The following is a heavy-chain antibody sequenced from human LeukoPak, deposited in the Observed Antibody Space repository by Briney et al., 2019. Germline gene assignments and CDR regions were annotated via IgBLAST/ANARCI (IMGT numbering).Heavy chain of an antibody. CDR3: AREGHWVVHGFYYYYMDV. CDR1: GFTFSNYA. D-gene: IGHD2-15*01. Sequence: SGRSLRLSCAASGFTFSNYAMHWVRQAPGKGLEWVAVISYDGRNEFYADSVKGRFTISRDNSKNTLDLQMNSPRAEDTAVYYCAREGHWVVHGFYYYYMDVWGKGTTVTVSS. CDR2: ISYDGRNE. J-gene: IGHJ6*03. V-gene: IGHV3-30*01.